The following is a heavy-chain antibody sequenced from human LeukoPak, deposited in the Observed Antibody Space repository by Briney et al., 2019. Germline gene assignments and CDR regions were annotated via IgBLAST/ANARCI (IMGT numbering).Heavy chain of an antibody. D-gene: IGHD1-26*01. J-gene: IGHJ3*02. CDR3: ARDSEGGSYRDAFDI. CDR1: GGSISSGGYY. Sequence: SQTLSLTCTVSGGSISSGGYYWSWIRQPPGKGLEWIGYIYYSGSTNYNPSLKSRVTISVDTSKNQFSLKLSSVTAADTAVYYCARDSEGGSYRDAFDIWGQGTMVTVSS. V-gene: IGHV4-61*08. CDR2: IYYSGST.